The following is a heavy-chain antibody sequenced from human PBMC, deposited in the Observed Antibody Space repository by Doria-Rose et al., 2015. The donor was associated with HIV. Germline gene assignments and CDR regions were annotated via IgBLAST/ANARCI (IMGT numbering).Heavy chain of an antibody. CDR3: ARIKSSRWYHKYYFDF. CDR1: GVSLSSPVMG. J-gene: IGHJ4*02. Sequence: SGPVLVKPTETLTLTCTVSGVSLSSPVMGVSWIRQPPGTALEWLADIFSDDERSYKTSLKSGLTISRGTSKSQVVLTMTDMDPVDTATYYCARIKSSRWYHKYYFDFWGRGTLVIVSA. D-gene: IGHD6-13*01. CDR2: IFSDDER. V-gene: IGHV2-26*01.